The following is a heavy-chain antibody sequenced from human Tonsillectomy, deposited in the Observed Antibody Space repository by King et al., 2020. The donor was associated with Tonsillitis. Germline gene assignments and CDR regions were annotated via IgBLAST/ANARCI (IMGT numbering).Heavy chain of an antibody. V-gene: IGHV3-15*01. CDR3: ARDSPLARGLIDN. CDR2: IKRNSDSGTT. Sequence: DVQLVESGGGLVKPGESLRLSCEASGFSFSNAWMNWVRQAPGKGLEWVGRIKRNSDSGTTDFAAPVKGRFNIFRDDSRNTLYLEMNSLKIEDTAVYFCARDSPLARGLIDNWGQGTLVTVSS. CDR1: GFSFSNAW. J-gene: IGHJ4*02. D-gene: IGHD3-10*01.